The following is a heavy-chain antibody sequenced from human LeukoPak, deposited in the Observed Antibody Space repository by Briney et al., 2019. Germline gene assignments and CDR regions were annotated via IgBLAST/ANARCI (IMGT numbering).Heavy chain of an antibody. Sequence: SVKVSCKASGGTFSSYAISWVRQAPGQGLEWMGGIIPIFGTANYAQKFQGRVTITADESTSTAYMELSSLRSEDTAVYYCARDGYSSSAGLNGDFDYWGQGTLVTVSS. CDR2: IIPIFGTA. D-gene: IGHD6-6*01. J-gene: IGHJ4*02. V-gene: IGHV1-69*13. CDR1: GGTFSSYA. CDR3: ARDGYSSSAGLNGDFDY.